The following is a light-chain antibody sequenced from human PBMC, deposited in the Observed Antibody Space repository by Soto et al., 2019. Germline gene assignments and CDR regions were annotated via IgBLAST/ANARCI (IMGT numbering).Light chain of an antibody. CDR2: GAS. V-gene: IGKV1-39*01. CDR3: QQSYTAPYT. CDR1: RSISNY. Sequence: IQMTQSPSSLSASVGDAVSLTCRASRSISNYLNWYQQKPGRAPKLLISGASSLQRGVPSRFSGSGSGTTFTLTITSLQPDDFAIYFCQQSYTAPYTFGPGTKVDIK. J-gene: IGKJ3*01.